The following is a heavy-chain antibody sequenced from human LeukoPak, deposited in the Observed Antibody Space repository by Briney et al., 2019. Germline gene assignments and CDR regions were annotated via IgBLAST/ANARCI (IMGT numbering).Heavy chain of an antibody. CDR3: ARSQQLIRTFDY. CDR1: GDSISPYY. J-gene: IGHJ4*02. Sequence: SETLSLTCTVSGDSISPYYWSWIRQPPGKGLEWIGYIYYSGDTNYNPSLKSRVTMSVDTSKNQFSLKLSSVTAAGTAVYYCARSQQLIRTFDYWGQGTLVTVSS. V-gene: IGHV4-59*01. D-gene: IGHD6-13*01. CDR2: IYYSGDT.